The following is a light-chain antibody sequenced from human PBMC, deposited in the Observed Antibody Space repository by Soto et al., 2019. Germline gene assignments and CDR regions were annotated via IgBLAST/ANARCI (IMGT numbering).Light chain of an antibody. V-gene: IGLV1-40*01. CDR1: SSNIGAGYD. CDR2: GNS. CDR3: QSYDSSLSGSEV. J-gene: IGLJ2*01. Sequence: QSALTQPPSASGSPGQSVTISCTGSSSNIGAGYDVHWYQQLPGTAPKLLIYGNSNRPSGVPDRFSGSKSGTSASLAITGLQAEDEADYFCQSYDSSLSGSEVFGGGTKLTVL.